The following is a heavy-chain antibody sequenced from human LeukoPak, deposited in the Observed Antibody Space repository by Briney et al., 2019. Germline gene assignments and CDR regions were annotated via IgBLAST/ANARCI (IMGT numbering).Heavy chain of an antibody. CDR3: ARSTYSRYYYDSSGYYPSYFDY. D-gene: IGHD3-22*01. V-gene: IGHV4-4*07. CDR1: GGSISSYY. CDR2: IYTSGST. J-gene: IGHJ4*02. Sequence: PSETLSLTCTVSGGSISSYYWSWIRQPAGKGLEWIGRIYTSGSTYYNPSLKSRVTISVDRSKNQFSLKLSSVTAADTAVYYCARSTYSRYYYDSSGYYPSYFDYWGQGTLVTVSS.